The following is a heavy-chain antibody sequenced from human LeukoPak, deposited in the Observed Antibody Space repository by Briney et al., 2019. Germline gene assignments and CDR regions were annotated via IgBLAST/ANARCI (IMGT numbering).Heavy chain of an antibody. CDR2: INHSGTT. J-gene: IGHJ4*02. Sequence: PSETLSLTCTVSGGSISSSSYYWGWLRQPPGKGLEWIGEINHSGTTNYNPSLKSRVTISVETTKNQFSLKLSSVTAEDTAVYDCARLASHSRVTMVRGVIVAANNHHFDDWGRGTLVSVSS. V-gene: IGHV4-39*07. CDR1: GGSISSSSYY. D-gene: IGHD3-10*01. CDR3: ARLASHSRVTMVRGVIVAANNHHFDD.